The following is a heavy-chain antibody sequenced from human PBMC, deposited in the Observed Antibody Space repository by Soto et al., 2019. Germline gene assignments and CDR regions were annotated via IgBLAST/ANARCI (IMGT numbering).Heavy chain of an antibody. Sequence: PGGSLRLSCSASGFTFQNYVIHWVRQAPGKGLEYVSAIGAKGDATYADSVKGRFSISRDNSKNSLFLQMTNVTFEDTATYFCVQVEWYSADCRGQAPLVTVSS. V-gene: IGHV3-64D*06. J-gene: IGHJ4*02. CDR2: IGAKGDAT. D-gene: IGHD2-21*01. CDR1: GFTFQNYV. CDR3: VQVEWYSADC.